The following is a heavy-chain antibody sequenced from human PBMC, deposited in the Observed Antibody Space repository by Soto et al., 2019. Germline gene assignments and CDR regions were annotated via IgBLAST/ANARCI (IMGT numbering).Heavy chain of an antibody. D-gene: IGHD3-3*01. CDR1: GGSISSSSYY. V-gene: IGHV4-39*01. J-gene: IGHJ6*02. Sequence: QLQLQESGPGLVKPSETLSLTCTVSGGSISSSSYYWGWIRQPPGKGLEWIGSIYYSGSTYYNPSLKSRVTISVDTSKNQFSLKLSSVTAADTAVYYCARHTPELRFIHYYGMDVWGQGTTVTVSS. CDR3: ARHTPELRFIHYYGMDV. CDR2: IYYSGST.